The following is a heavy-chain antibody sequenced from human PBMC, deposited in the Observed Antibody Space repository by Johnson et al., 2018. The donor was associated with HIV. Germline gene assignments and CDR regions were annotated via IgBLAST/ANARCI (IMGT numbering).Heavy chain of an antibody. V-gene: IGHV3-66*02. D-gene: IGHD3-10*01. CDR3: ARDRSRHITMLLPDYGAFDI. Sequence: VQLVESGGGLVQPGGSLRLSCAGTGFTVSSNYMYWVRQAPGKGLECVSVIYSGGGTYYADSVKGRFTISRDNSKNTVYLHMNSLRPEDTAVYYRARDRSRHITMLLPDYGAFDIWGQGTMVTVSS. CDR2: IYSGGGT. CDR1: GFTVSSNY. J-gene: IGHJ3*02.